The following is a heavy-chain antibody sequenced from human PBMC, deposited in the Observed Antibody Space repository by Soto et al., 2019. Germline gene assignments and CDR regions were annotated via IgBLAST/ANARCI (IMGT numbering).Heavy chain of an antibody. Sequence: SETLSLTCTASGGSISSFYWSWIRQPPGKGLEWIGYIYYSGSTNYNPSLKSRVTISVDTSKNQFSLKLISVTAADTAVYYCARRYGSAIDYWGQGTPVTVSS. J-gene: IGHJ4*02. CDR3: ARRYGSAIDY. V-gene: IGHV4-59*08. CDR2: IYYSGST. D-gene: IGHD1-26*01. CDR1: GGSISSFY.